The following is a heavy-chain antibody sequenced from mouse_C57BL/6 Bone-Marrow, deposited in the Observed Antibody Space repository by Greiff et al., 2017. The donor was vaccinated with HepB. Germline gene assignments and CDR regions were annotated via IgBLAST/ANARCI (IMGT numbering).Heavy chain of an antibody. CDR1: GYTFTSYW. Sequence: VQLVESGAELVRPGTSVKMSCKASGYTFTSYWMHWVKQRPGQGLEWIGVIDPSDSYTNYNQKFKGKATLTVDTSSSTAYMQLSSLTSEDSAVYYCARRGYPWYFDVWGTGTTVTVSS. V-gene: IGHV1-59*01. D-gene: IGHD2-2*01. CDR3: ARRGYPWYFDV. CDR2: IDPSDSYT. J-gene: IGHJ1*03.